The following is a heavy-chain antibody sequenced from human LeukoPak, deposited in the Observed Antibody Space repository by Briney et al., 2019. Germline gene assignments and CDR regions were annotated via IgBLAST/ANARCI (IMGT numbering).Heavy chain of an antibody. CDR2: IYYSGST. Sequence: PSETLSLTCTVSGGSITSYYWSWIRQPPGKGLEWIGYIYYSGSTNYNPSLKRRVTISVDTSKNQFSLKLSSVTAADTAVYYCASTYDSSGYYWFDPWGQGTLVTVSS. CDR3: ASTYDSSGYYWFDP. CDR1: GGSITSYY. J-gene: IGHJ5*02. D-gene: IGHD3-22*01. V-gene: IGHV4-59*08.